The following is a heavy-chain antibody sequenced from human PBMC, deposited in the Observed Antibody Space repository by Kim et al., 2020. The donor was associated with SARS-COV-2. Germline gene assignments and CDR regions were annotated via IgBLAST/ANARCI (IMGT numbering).Heavy chain of an antibody. Sequence: SETLSLTCTVSGGSISSRSYYWGWIRQPPGKGLEWIGTIYYSGNTYYNPSLKSRVTISVDTSKNQFSLKLSSVTAADTAVYYCARLRAENSGYWGQGTLVTVSS. J-gene: IGHJ4*02. CDR2: IYYSGNT. D-gene: IGHD1-26*01. V-gene: IGHV4-39*01. CDR3: ARLRAENSGY. CDR1: GGSISSRSYY.